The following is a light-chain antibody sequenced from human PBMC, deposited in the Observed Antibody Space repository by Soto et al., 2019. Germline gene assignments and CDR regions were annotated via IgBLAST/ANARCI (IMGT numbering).Light chain of an antibody. J-gene: IGKJ1*01. CDR1: QNIRSR. CDR2: DAS. V-gene: IGKV1-5*01. CDR3: QQYNSYS. Sequence: DFKVTLSASTLSASVGDRVTITGRASQNIRSRLAWFQQKPGRAPKLLIYDASSLESGVPSRFSGSGSGTEITLTIRSLQPDAFATYYCQQYNSYSFCQGTKVDI.